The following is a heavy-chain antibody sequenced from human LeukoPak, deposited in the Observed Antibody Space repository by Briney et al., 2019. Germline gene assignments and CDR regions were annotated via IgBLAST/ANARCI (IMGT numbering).Heavy chain of an antibody. J-gene: IGHJ5*02. CDR2: IYYSGST. V-gene: IGHV4-59*08. D-gene: IGHD2-15*01. CDR3: ARHVGYCSGGSCSQGWFDP. Sequence: SETLSLTCTVSGGSTSSYYWSWIRQPPGKGLEWIGYIYYSGSTNYNPSLKSRVTISVDTSKNQFSLKLSSVTAADTAVYYCARHVGYCSGGSCSQGWFDPWGQGTLVTVSS. CDR1: GGSTSSYY.